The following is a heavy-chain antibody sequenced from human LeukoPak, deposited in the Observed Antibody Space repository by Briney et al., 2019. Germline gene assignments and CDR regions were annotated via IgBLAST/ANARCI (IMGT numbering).Heavy chain of an antibody. D-gene: IGHD3-22*01. V-gene: IGHV3-23*01. J-gene: IGHJ4*02. CDR3: ARDPHNYDSSGYHPAG. CDR2: ISGSGGST. CDR1: GFTFSSYA. Sequence: GGSLRLSCAASGFTFSSYAMSWVRQAPGKGLEWVSAISGSGGSTYYADSVKGRFTISGDNAKNSLYLQMNSLRAEDTAVYYCARDPHNYDSSGYHPAGWGQGTLVTVSS.